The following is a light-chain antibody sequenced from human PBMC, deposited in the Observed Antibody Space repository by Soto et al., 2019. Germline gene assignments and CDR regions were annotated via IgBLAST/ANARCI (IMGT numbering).Light chain of an antibody. Sequence: EIVLTQSPATLSLSPGESATLSCKASQSVRTFLAWYQQKPGQTPRLLIYDASKRATGIPARFSGSVSGTDFTLTISSLEPGDFAVYYCQQRSNGPPALSFGGGTKVEI. V-gene: IGKV3-11*01. CDR1: QSVRTF. J-gene: IGKJ4*01. CDR2: DAS. CDR3: QQRSNGPPALS.